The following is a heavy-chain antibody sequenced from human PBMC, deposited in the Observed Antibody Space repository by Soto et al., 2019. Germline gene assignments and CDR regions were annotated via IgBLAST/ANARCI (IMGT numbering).Heavy chain of an antibody. D-gene: IGHD2-21*02. CDR1: GFTFSRYW. V-gene: IGHV3-7*03. Sequence: GGSLRLSCAASGFTFSRYWMSWVRQAPGKGLEWVANIKQDGSEKDYVDSVKGRFTISRDNAKNSLYLQMNSLRAEDTAVYYCARPAYCGGDCYPNYYYYGMDVWGQGTTVTVSS. CDR3: ARPAYCGGDCYPNYYYYGMDV. J-gene: IGHJ6*02. CDR2: IKQDGSEK.